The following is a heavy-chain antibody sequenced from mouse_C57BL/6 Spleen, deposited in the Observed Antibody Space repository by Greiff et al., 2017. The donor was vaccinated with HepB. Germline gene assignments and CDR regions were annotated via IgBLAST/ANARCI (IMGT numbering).Heavy chain of an antibody. CDR1: GYAFSSYW. CDR3: ARRDSCYAMDY. D-gene: IGHD3-3*01. CDR2: SYPGDGDT. Sequence: QVQLMESGAELVKPGASVKISCKASGYAFSSYWMNWVKQRPGKGLEWIGQSYPGDGDTKYNGKFKGKVTLTADKAYSKVYMQISSLNSEDTAVYFCARRDSCYAMDYWGQGTSVTVSS. V-gene: IGHV1-80*01. J-gene: IGHJ4*01.